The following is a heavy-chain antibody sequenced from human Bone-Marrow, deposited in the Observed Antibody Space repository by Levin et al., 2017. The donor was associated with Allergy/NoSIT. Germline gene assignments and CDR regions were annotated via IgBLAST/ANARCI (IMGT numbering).Heavy chain of an antibody. D-gene: IGHD4-17*01. V-gene: IGHV4-39*01. CDR1: GGSISSSSYY. CDR3: ARGDYVDAFDI. CDR2: IYYSGST. J-gene: IGHJ3*02. Sequence: SKTLSLTCTVSGGSISSSSYYWGWIRQPPGKGLEWIGSIYYSGSTYYNPSLKSRVTISVDTSKNQFSLKLSSVTAADTAVYYCARGDYVDAFDIWGQGTMVTVSS.